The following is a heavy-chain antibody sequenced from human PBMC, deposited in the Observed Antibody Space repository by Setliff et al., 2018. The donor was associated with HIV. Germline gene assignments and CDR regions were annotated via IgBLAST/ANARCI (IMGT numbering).Heavy chain of an antibody. CDR3: ARHSPSDY. CDR1: GDSISTDY. CDR2: IYNSAST. Sequence: KSSETLSLTCTVSGDSISTDYWTWIRQPPGKGLEWIGYIYNSASTSYSPSLKSRVTISVDTSKNQFSPKLSSVTAADTAVYYCARHSPSDYWGQGTLVTVSS. V-gene: IGHV4-59*08. J-gene: IGHJ4*02.